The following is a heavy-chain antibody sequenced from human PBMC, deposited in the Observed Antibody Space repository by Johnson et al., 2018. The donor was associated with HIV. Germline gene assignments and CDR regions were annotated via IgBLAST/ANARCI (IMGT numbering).Heavy chain of an antibody. V-gene: IGHV3-23*04. CDR1: GFTFNNTW. CDR3: ARGRYGRMTTVAAAAFDI. CDR2: IGYSASDT. J-gene: IGHJ3*02. D-gene: IGHD4-23*01. Sequence: VQLVESGGGLVKPGGSLRLSCATSGFTFNNTWMSWVRQAPGKGLEWVSSIGYSASDTYYADSVKGRFTISRDNSNNRLYLQMNSLRAEDTALYYCARGRYGRMTTVAAAAFDIWGQGTMVTVSS.